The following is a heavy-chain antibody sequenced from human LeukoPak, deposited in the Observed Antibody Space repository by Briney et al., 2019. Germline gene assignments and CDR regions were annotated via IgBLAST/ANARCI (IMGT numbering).Heavy chain of an antibody. CDR1: GGSISSYY. V-gene: IGHV4-59*01. D-gene: IGHD1-7*01. Sequence: SETLSLTCTVSGGSISSYYWSWIRQPPGKGLEWIGYIYYSGSTNCNPSLKSRVTISVDTSKNQFSLKLSSVTAADTAVYYCARGVSSAWNYDKYPRDYTDVWGKGTTVTVSS. J-gene: IGHJ6*03. CDR3: ARGVSSAWNYDKYPRDYTDV. CDR2: IYYSGST.